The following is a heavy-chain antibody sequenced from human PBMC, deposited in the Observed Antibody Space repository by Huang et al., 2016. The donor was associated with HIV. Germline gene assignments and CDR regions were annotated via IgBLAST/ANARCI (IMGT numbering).Heavy chain of an antibody. J-gene: IGHJ4*02. D-gene: IGHD3-10*01. CDR1: GGSLRSDNYY. V-gene: IGHV4-39*01. Sequence: QLQLQESGPGLVKPSETLSLTCTVSGGSLRSDNYYWGWIRQPPGKGLEWIGSIYYSGSTYYNPPLKSRVTITVDTSKNQFSLKMRSVTAADTAVYYCARLPGSITMIRGVITDPYWGQGTLVTVSS. CDR3: ARLPGSITMIRGVITDPY. CDR2: IYYSGST.